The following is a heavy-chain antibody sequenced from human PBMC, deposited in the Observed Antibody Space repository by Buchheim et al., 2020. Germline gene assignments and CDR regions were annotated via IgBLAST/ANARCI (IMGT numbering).Heavy chain of an antibody. CDR1: GFTFRSDA. CDR2: ISYDGAKI. CDR3: AKDRSTTWSLDY. V-gene: IGHV3-30*18. J-gene: IGHJ4*01. Sequence: QVQLMESGGGVVQPGRSLRLSCAASGFTFRSDAMHWVRQAPGKGLEWIAFISYDGAKILYSDSVRGRFTISRDNSKRPLYLEMNSLRPEDTAEYYCAKDRSTTWSLDYWGHG. D-gene: IGHD1-14*01.